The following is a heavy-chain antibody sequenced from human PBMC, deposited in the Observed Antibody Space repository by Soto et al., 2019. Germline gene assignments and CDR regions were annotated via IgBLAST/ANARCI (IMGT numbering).Heavy chain of an antibody. V-gene: IGHV3-48*02. J-gene: IGHJ4*02. CDR3: GRGHTWNQGIDY. CDR2: ISGSTKIM. Sequence: PGGSLRLSCAASGFAFSNYSMSWVRQAPGKGLEWPSYISGSTKIMYYADSVKGRFTISRDNAKNSLFLQMKSLRDEDTAVYYCGRGHTWNQGIDYWGQGTQVTVSS. D-gene: IGHD1-1*01. CDR1: GFAFSNYS.